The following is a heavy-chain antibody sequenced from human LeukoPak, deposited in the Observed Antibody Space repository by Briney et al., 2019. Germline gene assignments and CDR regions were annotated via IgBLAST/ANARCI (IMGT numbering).Heavy chain of an antibody. CDR1: GFTFSSYA. CDR3: ARSRIVGATHDAFDI. CDR2: ISYDGSNK. V-gene: IGHV3-30-3*01. Sequence: GRSLRLSCAASGFTFSSYAMHWVRQAPGKGLEWVAVISYDGSNKYYADSVKGRFTISRDNSKNTLYLQMNSLRAEDTAVYYCARSRIVGATHDAFDIWGQGTMVTVSS. D-gene: IGHD1-26*01. J-gene: IGHJ3*02.